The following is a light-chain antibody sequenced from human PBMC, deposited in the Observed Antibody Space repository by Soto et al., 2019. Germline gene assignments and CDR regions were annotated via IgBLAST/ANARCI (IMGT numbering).Light chain of an antibody. CDR3: SSYTTSETRV. V-gene: IGLV2-14*03. Sequence: QSALTQPASVSGSPGQSITISCTGTSSDVGSNNYVSWYQHHPGKVPKLMIYDVSSRPSGVSNRFSGSKSCNTAYLTISGLQTEDEADYYCSSYTTSETRVFGTGTKLTVL. CDR2: DVS. J-gene: IGLJ1*01. CDR1: SSDVGSNNY.